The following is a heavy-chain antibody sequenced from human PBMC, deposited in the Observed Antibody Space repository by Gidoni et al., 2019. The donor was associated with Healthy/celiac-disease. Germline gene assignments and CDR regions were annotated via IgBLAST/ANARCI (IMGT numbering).Heavy chain of an antibody. CDR1: GFTFDDYA. CDR2: ISWNSGSI. V-gene: IGHV3-9*01. D-gene: IGHD3-10*01. J-gene: IGHJ4*02. Sequence: EVQLVESGGGLVQPGRSLRLSCAASGFTFDDYAMHWVRQAPGKGLEWVSGISWNSGSIGYADSVKGRFTISRDNAKNSLYLQMNSLRAEDTALYYCAKGVNLVRDYFDYWGQGTLVTVSS. CDR3: AKGVNLVRDYFDY.